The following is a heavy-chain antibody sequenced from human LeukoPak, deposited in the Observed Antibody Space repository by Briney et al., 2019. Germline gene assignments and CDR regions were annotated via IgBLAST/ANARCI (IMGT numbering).Heavy chain of an antibody. Sequence: PARSLTLSCSVSGFTFSSYGLHWLRQAPGKGLEWVSVIWYDGSNKYYADSVKGRFTISRDNSKNTLYLQMNSLRAEDTAVYYCANYGGNPLDAFDIWGQGTMVTVSS. CDR3: ANYGGNPLDAFDI. D-gene: IGHD4-23*01. J-gene: IGHJ3*02. CDR2: IWYDGSNK. CDR1: GFTFSSYG. V-gene: IGHV3-33*06.